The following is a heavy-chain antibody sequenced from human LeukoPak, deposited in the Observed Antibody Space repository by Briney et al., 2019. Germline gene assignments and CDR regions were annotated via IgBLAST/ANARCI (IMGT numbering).Heavy chain of an antibody. CDR2: ISSSGSNI. Sequence: GGSLRLSCAASGFTFSSYEMNWVRQAPGKGLEWVSYISSSGSNIYYADSVKGRFTISRDNNKNSLYLQINSLRTADTALYYCAKGTGKSTLNWFGPWGQGTLVTVSS. V-gene: IGHV3-48*03. D-gene: IGHD1-14*01. CDR3: AKGTGKSTLNWFGP. J-gene: IGHJ5*02. CDR1: GFTFSSYE.